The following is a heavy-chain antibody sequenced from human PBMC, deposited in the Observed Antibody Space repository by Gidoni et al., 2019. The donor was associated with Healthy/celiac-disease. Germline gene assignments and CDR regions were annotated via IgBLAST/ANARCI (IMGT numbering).Heavy chain of an antibody. J-gene: IGHJ4*02. Sequence: QVQLQQWGAGLLKPSETLSLTCAVYGGSFSGYYWSWIRQPPGKGLEWIGEINHSGSTNYNPSLKSRVTISVDTSKNQFSLKLSSVTAADTAVYYCARGDSSRIDYWGQGTLVTVSS. CDR1: GGSFSGYY. V-gene: IGHV4-34*01. D-gene: IGHD6-13*01. CDR3: ARGDSSRIDY. CDR2: INHSGST.